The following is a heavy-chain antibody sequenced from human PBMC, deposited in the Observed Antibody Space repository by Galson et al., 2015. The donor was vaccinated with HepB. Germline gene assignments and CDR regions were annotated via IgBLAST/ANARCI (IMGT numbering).Heavy chain of an antibody. J-gene: IGHJ6*03. Sequence: SVKVSCKASGYTFTGYYMHWVRQAPGQGLEWMGRINPNSGGTNYAQKFQGRVTMTRDTSISTAYMELSRLRSDDTAVYYCARDGWVIAARGYYYYYMDVWGKGTTVTVSS. V-gene: IGHV1-2*06. CDR1: GYTFTGYY. CDR3: ARDGWVIAARGYYYYYMDV. CDR2: INPNSGGT. D-gene: IGHD6-6*01.